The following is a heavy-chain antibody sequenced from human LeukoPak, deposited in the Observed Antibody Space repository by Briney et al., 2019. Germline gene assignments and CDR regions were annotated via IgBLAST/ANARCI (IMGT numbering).Heavy chain of an antibody. CDR2: ISYYGSNK. CDR3: ASPRYSSVGRQEGYFDY. D-gene: IGHD6-19*01. V-gene: IGHV3-30-3*01. CDR1: GFTFSSYA. Sequence: GGSLRLSCAASGFTFSSYAMHWVRQAPGKGLEWVAVISYYGSNKYYADSVKGRFTISRDNSKNTLYLQMNSLRAEDTAVYYCASPRYSSVGRQEGYFDYWGQGTLVTVSS. J-gene: IGHJ4*02.